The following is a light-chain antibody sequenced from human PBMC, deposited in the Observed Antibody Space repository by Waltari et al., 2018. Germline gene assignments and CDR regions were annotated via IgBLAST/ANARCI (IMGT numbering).Light chain of an antibody. J-gene: IGKJ1*01. CDR1: QSISRD. Sequence: EIVMTQSPATLSVSPGERATLSCRASQSISRDLVWYQQKPGQAPRLLMSSASMRATVVLCRVSGSWSVIDFTRTICNIQSEDFAVYYCQQYNTWPPWTFGQGTKVEF. V-gene: IGKV3D-15*03. CDR3: QQYNTWPPWT. CDR2: SAS.